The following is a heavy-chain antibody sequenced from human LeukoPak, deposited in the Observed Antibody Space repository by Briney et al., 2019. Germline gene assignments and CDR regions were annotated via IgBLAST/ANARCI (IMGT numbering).Heavy chain of an antibody. CDR1: GFTFSSSW. D-gene: IGHD6-19*01. J-gene: IGHJ4*02. Sequence: GGSLRLSCVASGFTFSSSWMTWVRQAPGMGLERVANIKADGTGKYYVDSVRGRFSISRDNAKNSLYLELNSLRAEDTGVYYCSGGGGWIIDHWGQGTLVTVSS. V-gene: IGHV3-7*01. CDR2: IKADGTGK. CDR3: SGGGGWIIDH.